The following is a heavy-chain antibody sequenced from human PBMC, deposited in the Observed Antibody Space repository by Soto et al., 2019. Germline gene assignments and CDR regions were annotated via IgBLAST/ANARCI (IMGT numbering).Heavy chain of an antibody. V-gene: IGHV4-34*08. CDR1: GGTFSGYY. CDR2: INHSGST. Sequence: LSLTCAVYGGTFSGYYWSWIRQPPGKGLEWIGEINHSGSTNYNPSLKSRVTISVDTSKNQFSLKLSSVTAADTVVYYCACAYYFDYWGQGTLVTVSS. J-gene: IGHJ4*02. CDR3: ACAYYFDY.